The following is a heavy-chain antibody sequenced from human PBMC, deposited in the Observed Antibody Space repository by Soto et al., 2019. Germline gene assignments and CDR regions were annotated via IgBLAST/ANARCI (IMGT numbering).Heavy chain of an antibody. Sequence: SETLSLTGAVYVGSFSGYYWSWIRQPPGKGLEWIGEINHSGSTNYNPSLKSRVTISVDTSKNQFSLKLSSVTAADTAVYYCARGGGTRNWFDPWGQGTLVTVSS. CDR3: ARGGGTRNWFDP. CDR2: INHSGST. CDR1: VGSFSGYY. J-gene: IGHJ5*02. D-gene: IGHD2-15*01. V-gene: IGHV4-34*01.